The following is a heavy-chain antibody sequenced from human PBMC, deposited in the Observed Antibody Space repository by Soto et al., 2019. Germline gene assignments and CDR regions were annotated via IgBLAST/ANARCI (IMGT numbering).Heavy chain of an antibody. CDR2: IVGTGDSS. V-gene: IGHV3-23*01. CDR1: GFNFSTYA. Sequence: PGGSLRLSCAVSGFNFSTYAMSWVRQAPGKGLEWVSSIVGTGDSSYYADSVKGRFTTSRDNSKNTLYVEMNNLGAEDTAVYYCAKSGYSSSWPFQXWGQGTRVTVSX. D-gene: IGHD6-13*01. J-gene: IGHJ4*02. CDR3: AKSGYSSSWPFQX.